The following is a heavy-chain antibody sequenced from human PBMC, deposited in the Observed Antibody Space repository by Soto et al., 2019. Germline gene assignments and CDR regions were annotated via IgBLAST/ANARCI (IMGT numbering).Heavy chain of an antibody. V-gene: IGHV4-34*01. Sequence: SETLSLTCAVYGGSFSGYYWSWIRQPPGKGLEWIGEINHSGSTNYNPSLKSRVTISVDTSKNQFSLKLSSVTAADTAVYYCARATSTSRTYYYYYGMDVWGQGTTVTVSS. D-gene: IGHD2-2*01. CDR3: ARATSTSRTYYYYYGMDV. CDR1: GGSFSGYY. CDR2: INHSGST. J-gene: IGHJ6*02.